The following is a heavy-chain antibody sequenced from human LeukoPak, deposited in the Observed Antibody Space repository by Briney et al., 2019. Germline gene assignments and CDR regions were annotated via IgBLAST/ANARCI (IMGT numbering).Heavy chain of an antibody. J-gene: IGHJ4*02. CDR1: GFTFNSDA. CDR2: ISYDGSNK. CDR3: AGFGGQD. Sequence: GGSLRLSCAACGFTFNSDATHWVRQAPGKGLEWVAVISYDGSNKYYADSVKGRFTISRDNSKNTLYLQMNSLRAEDTAVYYCAGFGGQDWGQGTLVTVSS. D-gene: IGHD3-10*01. V-gene: IGHV3-30-3*01.